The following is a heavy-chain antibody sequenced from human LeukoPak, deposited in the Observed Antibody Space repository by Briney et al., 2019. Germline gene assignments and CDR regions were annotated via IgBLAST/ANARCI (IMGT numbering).Heavy chain of an antibody. CDR3: ASLPSYYGSGSYYNVPPVY. CDR2: INHSGST. Sequence: SETLSLTCAVYGGSFSGYYWSWIRQPPGKGLEWIGEINHSGSTNYNPSLKSRVTISVDTSKNQFSLKLSSVTAADTAVYYCASLPSYYGSGSYYNVPPVYWSQGTLVTVSS. CDR1: GGSFSGYY. J-gene: IGHJ4*02. V-gene: IGHV4-34*01. D-gene: IGHD3-10*01.